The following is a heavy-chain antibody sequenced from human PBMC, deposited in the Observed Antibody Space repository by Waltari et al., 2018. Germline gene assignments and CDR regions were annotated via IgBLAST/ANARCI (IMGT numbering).Heavy chain of an antibody. CDR3: AREVLPNATIWRSYFDY. CDR2: IYTGRHP. D-gene: IGHD5-12*01. Sequence: QVQLQESGPGLVKPSETLSLTCTVSGDSIRSYSWTRIRQPAGQGLEYIGRIYTGRHPNYNPSLESRVTMSIDTSKNEFSLKLSSVTAADTAVYYCAREVLPNATIWRSYFDYWGQGSLVTVSS. CDR1: GDSIRSYS. V-gene: IGHV4-4*07. J-gene: IGHJ4*02.